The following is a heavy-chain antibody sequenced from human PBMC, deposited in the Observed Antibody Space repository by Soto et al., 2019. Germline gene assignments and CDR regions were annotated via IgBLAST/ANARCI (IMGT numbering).Heavy chain of an antibody. D-gene: IGHD6-13*01. Sequence: QVQLVQSGAEVKKPGSSVKVSCKASGGTFSSYAISWVRQAPGQGLEWMGGIIPIFGTANYAQKFQGRVTFPADESTSXXYXEXXSLRPEDTAVYYCASRPVSVLGRGIAAAAAYYFDSWGQGTLVTVSS. CDR1: GGTFSSYA. CDR2: IIPIFGTA. CDR3: ASRPVSVLGRGIAAAAAYYFDS. J-gene: IGHJ4*02. V-gene: IGHV1-69*12.